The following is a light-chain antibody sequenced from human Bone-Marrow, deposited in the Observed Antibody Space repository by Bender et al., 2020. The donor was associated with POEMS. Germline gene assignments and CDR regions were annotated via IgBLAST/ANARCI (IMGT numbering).Light chain of an antibody. CDR1: SSDVGGYNY. V-gene: IGLV2-14*01. CDR3: CSYAGGDSYV. CDR2: DVT. Sequence: QSALTQPASVSGSPGQSITISCTGTSSDVGGYNYVSWYQQHPGKAPKLLIYDVTNRPSGVSDRFSGSKSGNTASLTITGLQAEDGADYYCCSYAGGDSYVFGSGTKVTVL. J-gene: IGLJ1*01.